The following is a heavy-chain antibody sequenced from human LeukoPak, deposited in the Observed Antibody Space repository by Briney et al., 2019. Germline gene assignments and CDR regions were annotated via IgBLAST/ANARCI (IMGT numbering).Heavy chain of an antibody. D-gene: IGHD3-22*01. Sequence: GGSLRLSCAASGFTFSSYGMHWVRQAPGKGLEWVAVIRYDGSSKYYADSVKGRFTTSRDNSKSTLYLQMNSLRAEDTAIYYCAKIFHTDGYYLGEHLFDAWGQGTLVTVSS. CDR3: AKIFHTDGYYLGEHLFDA. CDR1: GFTFSSYG. J-gene: IGHJ5*02. CDR2: IRYDGSSK. V-gene: IGHV3-33*06.